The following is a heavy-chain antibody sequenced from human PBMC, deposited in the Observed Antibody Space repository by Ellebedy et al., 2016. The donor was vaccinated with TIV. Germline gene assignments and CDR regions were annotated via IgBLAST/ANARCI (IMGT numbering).Heavy chain of an antibody. Sequence: ASVKVSXKCSGYTYTSYGISWVRQAPGQGLEWMGWVSAYNGDTKYAQKLQGRVTMTTDTSTSTAYMELRSLRSDDTAVYYCVRSPGGDTSGYFYYYYGMDVWGQGTTVTVSS. D-gene: IGHD3-22*01. CDR3: VRSPGGDTSGYFYYYYGMDV. CDR1: GYTYTSYG. V-gene: IGHV1-18*01. CDR2: VSAYNGDT. J-gene: IGHJ6*02.